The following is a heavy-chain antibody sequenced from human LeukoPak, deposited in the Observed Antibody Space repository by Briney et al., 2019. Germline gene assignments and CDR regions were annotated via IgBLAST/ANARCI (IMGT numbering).Heavy chain of an antibody. CDR3: ARHRKWLVRPGGWFDP. V-gene: IGHV4-39*01. D-gene: IGHD6-19*01. CDR2: IYYSGST. CDR1: GGSISSSSYY. Sequence: SETLSLTCTVSGGSISSSSYYGRSIRQPPGRGLEWIGSIYYSGSTYYNPSLKIRVTISVDTSKNQFSLKLSSVAAADTAVYYCARHRKWLVRPGGWFDPWGQGTLVTVSS. J-gene: IGHJ5*02.